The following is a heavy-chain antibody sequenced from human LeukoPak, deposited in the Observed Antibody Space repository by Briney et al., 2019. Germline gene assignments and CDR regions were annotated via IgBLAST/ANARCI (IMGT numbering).Heavy chain of an antibody. J-gene: IGHJ3*02. D-gene: IGHD4-17*01. CDR2: IYSGGST. Sequence: GGSLRLSCAASGFTVSSNYMSWVRQAPGKGLEWVSVIYSGGSTYYADSVKGRFTISRDNSKNTLYLQMNSLRAEDTAVYYCAIRRHDAFDIWGQGTMATVSS. CDR1: GFTVSSNY. V-gene: IGHV3-53*01. CDR3: AIRRHDAFDI.